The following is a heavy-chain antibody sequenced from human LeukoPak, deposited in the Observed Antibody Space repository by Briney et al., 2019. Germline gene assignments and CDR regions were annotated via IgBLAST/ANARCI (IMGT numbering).Heavy chain of an antibody. V-gene: IGHV4-61*01. CDR2: IYYSGST. CDR1: GGSFSSGSYY. D-gene: IGHD4-17*01. Sequence: SETLSLTCTVSGGSFSSGSYYWSWIRQPPGKGLEWIGYIYYSGSTNYNPSLKSRVTISVDTSKNQFSLKLSSVTAADTAVYYCARGLRLMTTVTTYWFDPWGQGTLVTVSS. J-gene: IGHJ5*02. CDR3: ARGLRLMTTVTTYWFDP.